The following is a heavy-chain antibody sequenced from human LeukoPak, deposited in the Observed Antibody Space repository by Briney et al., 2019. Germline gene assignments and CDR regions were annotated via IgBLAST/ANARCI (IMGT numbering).Heavy chain of an antibody. J-gene: IGHJ4*02. Sequence: PGGSLRLSCTASGFSFSAYGMHWVRQAPGKGLEWVAVIWYDGSSQYYADPVKGRFTISRDNSKNTLFLQMNSLRAEDTAVYYCARDPTQYTTAWYSDYWGQGTLVTVSS. D-gene: IGHD1-26*01. CDR2: IWYDGSSQ. CDR1: GFSFSAYG. CDR3: ARDPTQYTTAWYSDY. V-gene: IGHV3-33*01.